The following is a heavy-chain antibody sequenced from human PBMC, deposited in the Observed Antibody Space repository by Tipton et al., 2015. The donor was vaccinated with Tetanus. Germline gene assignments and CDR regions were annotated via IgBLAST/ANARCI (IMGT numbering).Heavy chain of an antibody. J-gene: IGHJ4*02. Sequence: TLFLTCNVSGDSIRRSYWSWIRQPPGKGLEWIGHIFHSGSTNYNPSLKSRVTMSIDTSERQFSLKLTSVTSADTAVYYCAKVVGWGDYFDSWGQGILVTVSS. CDR1: GDSIRRSY. D-gene: IGHD1-26*01. CDR3: AKVVGWGDYFDS. CDR2: IFHSGST. V-gene: IGHV4-59*01.